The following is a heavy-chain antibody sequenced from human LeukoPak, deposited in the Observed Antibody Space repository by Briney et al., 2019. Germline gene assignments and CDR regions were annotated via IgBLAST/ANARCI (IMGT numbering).Heavy chain of an antibody. CDR1: GFTFSSYA. CDR3: ATYSGYDHFFDY. V-gene: IGHV3-30*04. J-gene: IGHJ4*02. Sequence: GRSLRLSCAASGFTFSSYAMHWVRQAPGKGLEWVAVISYDGSNKYYADSVKGRFTISRDNSKNTLYLQMNSLRAEDTAVYYCATYSGYDHFFDYWGQGTLVTVSS. D-gene: IGHD5-12*01. CDR2: ISYDGSNK.